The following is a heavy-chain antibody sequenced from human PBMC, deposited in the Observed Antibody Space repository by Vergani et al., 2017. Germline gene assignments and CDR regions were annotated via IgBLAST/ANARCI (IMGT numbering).Heavy chain of an antibody. J-gene: IGHJ4*02. CDR1: GFTFSCYA. D-gene: IGHD3-22*01. CDR2: ISYDGSNK. Sequence: QVQLVESGGGVVQPGRSLRLSCAASGFTFSCYAMHWVRQAPGKGLEWVAVISYDGSNKYYADSVKGRFTISRDNSKNTLYLQMNSLRAEDTAVYYCARGVNYYDSSGYPLREGAVDYWGQGTLVTVSS. V-gene: IGHV3-30-3*01. CDR3: ARGVNYYDSSGYPLREGAVDY.